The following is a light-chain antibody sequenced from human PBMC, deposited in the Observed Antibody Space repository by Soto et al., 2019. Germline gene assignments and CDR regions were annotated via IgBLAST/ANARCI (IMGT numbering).Light chain of an antibody. CDR3: QQYNLHSPAT. J-gene: IGKJ1*01. CDR2: DAS. Sequence: DIQMTQSPSSLSASVGDRVTITCRASQNIGRRLAWYQQKPGKAPKLMIYDASTLISGVPSRFSGSGSGTEFTLTISSLQPDDFTTYYCQQYNLHSPATFGQGTMVEIK. V-gene: IGKV1-5*01. CDR1: QNIGRR.